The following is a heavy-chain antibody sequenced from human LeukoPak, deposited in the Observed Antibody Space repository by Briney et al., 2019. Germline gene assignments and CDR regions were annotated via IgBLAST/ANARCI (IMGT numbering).Heavy chain of an antibody. CDR2: MSSGGTYF. D-gene: IGHD3-3*01. CDR1: GFTFSTYA. CDR3: ARDRSTGASRLFVVQ. J-gene: IGHJ4*02. Sequence: PGGSLRLSCAASGFTFSTYAMTWVRQAPGKGREWVSSMSSGGTYFYYADSVRGRFTISRDNAKNSLYLVMKSLTPEDTAIYYCARDRSTGASRLFVVQWGQGTLVTVPS. V-gene: IGHV3-21*01.